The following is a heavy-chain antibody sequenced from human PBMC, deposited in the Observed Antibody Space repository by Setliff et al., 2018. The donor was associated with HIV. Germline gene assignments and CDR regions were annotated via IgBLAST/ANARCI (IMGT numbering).Heavy chain of an antibody. Sequence: ASVKVSCKASGYTFNNYGVMWVRQAPGQGLEWMGWISGYGNRKYAQKFEGRLTVTTDTSTSTAYMELRTLRSDDTAVYFCASGRGIYGSGALEAYDIWGQGTLVTVS. CDR1: GYTFNNYG. J-gene: IGHJ4*02. CDR3: ASGRGIYGSGALEAYDI. CDR2: ISGYGNR. V-gene: IGHV1-18*01. D-gene: IGHD3-10*01.